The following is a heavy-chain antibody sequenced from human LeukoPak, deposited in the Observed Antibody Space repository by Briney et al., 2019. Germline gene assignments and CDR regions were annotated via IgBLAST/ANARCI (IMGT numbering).Heavy chain of an antibody. D-gene: IGHD5-12*01. J-gene: IGHJ4*02. CDR3: ATSYSGYPGDFDY. CDR2: ISYDGSNK. CDR1: GFTFSSYG. V-gene: IGHV3-30*03. Sequence: GGSLRLSCAASGFTFSSYGMHWVRQAPGKGLEWVAVISYDGSNKYYAGSVKGRFTISRDNSKNTLYLQMNSLRAEDTAVYYCATSYSGYPGDFDYWGQGTLVTVSS.